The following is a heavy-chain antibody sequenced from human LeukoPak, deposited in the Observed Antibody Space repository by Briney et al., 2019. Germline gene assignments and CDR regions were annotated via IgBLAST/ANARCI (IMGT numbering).Heavy chain of an antibody. J-gene: IGHJ4*02. CDR1: GYTFTSYG. CDR2: ISAYNGNT. V-gene: IGHV1-18*01. D-gene: IGHD3-10*01. CDR3: ARVGFVPRSTWVRGVPDY. Sequence: ASVKVSCKASGYTFTSYGISWVRQAPGQGLEWMGWISAYNGNTNYAQKLQGRVTMTTDTSTSTAYMELRSLRSDDTAVYYCARVGFVPRSTWVRGVPDYWGQGTLVTVSS.